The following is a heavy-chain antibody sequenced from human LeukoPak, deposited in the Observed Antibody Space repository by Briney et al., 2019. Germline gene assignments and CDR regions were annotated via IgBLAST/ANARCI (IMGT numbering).Heavy chain of an antibody. V-gene: IGHV3-33*01. CDR2: IWYDGSNK. D-gene: IGHD5-24*01. CDR3: ARDVSRRDGYNCDY. J-gene: IGHJ4*02. CDR1: GFTFSSYG. Sequence: GGSLRLSCAASGFTFSSYGMRWVRQAPGKGLEWVAVIWYDGSNKYYADSVKGRFTISRDNSKNTLYLQMNSLRAEDTAVYYCARDVSRRDGYNCDYWGQGTLVTVSS.